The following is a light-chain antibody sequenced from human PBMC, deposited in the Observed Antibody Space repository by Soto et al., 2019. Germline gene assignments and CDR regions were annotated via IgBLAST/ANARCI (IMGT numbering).Light chain of an antibody. CDR1: QSVRNDH. V-gene: IGKV3-20*01. Sequence: EIVLMQSPGTLSLSPGERATLSCRASQSVRNDHVAWYQQKTGQAPRLLISRAVTRAIGNPDRFSGSGSGTGFTLTISSLEPEDFALYYCQQYGTTPWTFGQGTKV. J-gene: IGKJ1*01. CDR2: RAV. CDR3: QQYGTTPWT.